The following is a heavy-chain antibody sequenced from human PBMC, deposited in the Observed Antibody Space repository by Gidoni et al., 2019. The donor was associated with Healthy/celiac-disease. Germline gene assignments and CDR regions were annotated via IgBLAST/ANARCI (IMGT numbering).Heavy chain of an antibody. CDR1: GYSFTRYW. Sequence: EVQLVQSGAEVKKPGESLKISCKGSGYSFTRYWIGWVRQMPGKGLEWMGILYPGDSDTRYSPSFQGQVTISADKSISTAYLQWSSLKASDTAMYYCARGPFEKDLASWFDPWGQGTLVTVSS. CDR3: ARGPFEKDLASWFDP. V-gene: IGHV5-51*01. D-gene: IGHD3-16*01. J-gene: IGHJ5*02. CDR2: LYPGDSDT.